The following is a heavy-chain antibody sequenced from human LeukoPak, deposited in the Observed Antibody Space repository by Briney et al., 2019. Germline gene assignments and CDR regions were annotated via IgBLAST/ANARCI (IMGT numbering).Heavy chain of an antibody. Sequence: GGSLRLSCAASGFTFSSYSMNWVRQAPGKGLEWVSSISSSSSYIYYADSVKGRFTISRDNAKNSLYLQMNSLRAEDTAVYYCARDRSSSWYPPVYYGMDVWGQGTTVTVSS. CDR1: GFTFSSYS. V-gene: IGHV3-21*01. J-gene: IGHJ6*02. D-gene: IGHD6-13*01. CDR3: ARDRSSSWYPPVYYGMDV. CDR2: ISSSSSYI.